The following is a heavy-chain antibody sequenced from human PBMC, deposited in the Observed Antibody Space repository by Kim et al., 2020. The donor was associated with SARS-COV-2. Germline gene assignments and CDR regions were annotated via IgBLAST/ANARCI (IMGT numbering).Heavy chain of an antibody. CDR3: AREDYGGNPGYFYVMDV. Sequence: GGSLRLSCAASGFAFSSYGMHWVRQAPGKGLEWVAVIWYDGRGKYYSDSVKGRFTISRDNSKNTLFLEMNSLRAEDTAIYYCAREDYGGNPGYFYVMDVWGQRATVTVSS. D-gene: IGHD4-17*01. J-gene: IGHJ6*01. CDR2: IWYDGRGK. CDR1: GFAFSSYG. V-gene: IGHV3-33*01.